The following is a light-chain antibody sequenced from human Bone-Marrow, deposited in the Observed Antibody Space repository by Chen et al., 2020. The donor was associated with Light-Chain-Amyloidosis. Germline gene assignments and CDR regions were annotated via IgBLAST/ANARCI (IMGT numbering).Light chain of an antibody. CDR2: AVS. CDR1: SGDVGTYNY. CDR3: SSFTSSSSYV. J-gene: IGLJ1*01. Sequence: QSALTQPASVSGSPGQSTTLSCTGTSGDVGTYNYVSWYQQHPGKAPKVMIYAVSKRPSGVSNRFSGSKSGNTASLTISGLQAEDEADYYCSSFTSSSSYVFGPGTKVTVL. V-gene: IGLV2-14*01.